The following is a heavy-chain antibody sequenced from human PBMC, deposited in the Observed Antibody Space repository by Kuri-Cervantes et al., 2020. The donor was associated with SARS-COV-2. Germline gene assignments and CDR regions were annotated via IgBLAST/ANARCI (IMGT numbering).Heavy chain of an antibody. CDR1: GGTFSSYA. J-gene: IGHJ6*03. Sequence: SVKVSCKASGGTFSSYAIGWVRQAPGQGLEWMGGIIPIFGTANYAQKFQGRVTITADESTSTAYMELSSLRSEDTAVYYCARGVQLWFQGNYYYYYTDVWGKGTTVTVSS. CDR3: ARGVQLWFQGNYYYYYTDV. CDR2: IIPIFGTA. D-gene: IGHD5-18*01. V-gene: IGHV1-69*13.